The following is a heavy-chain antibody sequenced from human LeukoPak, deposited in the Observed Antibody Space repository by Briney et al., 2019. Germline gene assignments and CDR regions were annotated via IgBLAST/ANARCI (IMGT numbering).Heavy chain of an antibody. D-gene: IGHD2-2*01. Sequence: SETLSLTCTVSGGSISSYYWSWIRQPPGKGLEWIGYIYYSGSTNYNPSLKSRVTISVDTSKNQFSLKLSSVTAADTAVYYCARHPVGYCSSTSCYPDAFDIWGQGTMVTVSS. V-gene: IGHV4-59*08. CDR2: IYYSGST. CDR1: GGSISSYY. J-gene: IGHJ3*02. CDR3: ARHPVGYCSSTSCYPDAFDI.